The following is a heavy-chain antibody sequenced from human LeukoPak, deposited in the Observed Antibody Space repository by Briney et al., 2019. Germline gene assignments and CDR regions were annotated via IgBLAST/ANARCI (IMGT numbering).Heavy chain of an antibody. CDR1: GFPFGDYS. Sequence: GGSLRLSCTASGFPFGDYSMIWVRQAPGKGLEWVGSIRGETYGGTTEYAASVKGRLILSRDDSKSIAYLQLSSLKTEDTAVYYCTRENIPGLFGVLFWGQGTLVTVSS. V-gene: IGHV3-49*04. D-gene: IGHD3-10*01. CDR2: IRGETYGGTT. J-gene: IGHJ4*02. CDR3: TRENIPGLFGVLF.